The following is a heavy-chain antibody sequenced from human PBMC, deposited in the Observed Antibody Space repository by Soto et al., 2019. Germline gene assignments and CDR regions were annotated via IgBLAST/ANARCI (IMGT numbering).Heavy chain of an antibody. J-gene: IGHJ6*02. Sequence: GGSLRLSCVTSGFSFNNAWMNWVRQAPGKGLECVGQIKSKTDGGTTDYAAPVKGRFTISRDDSKDTLYLQMNSLKTEDTAVYYCTTRGSGSRDNYYGVDVWGQGTTVTVSS. CDR3: TTRGSGSRDNYYGVDV. V-gene: IGHV3-15*01. CDR1: GFSFNNAW. CDR2: IKSKTDGGTT. D-gene: IGHD3-10*01.